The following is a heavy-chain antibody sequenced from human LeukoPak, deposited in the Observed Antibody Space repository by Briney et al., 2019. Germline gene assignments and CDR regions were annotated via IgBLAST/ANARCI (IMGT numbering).Heavy chain of an antibody. CDR3: AKDRVVCSTTSCYPGFDC. J-gene: IGHJ4*02. CDR1: GFTFSSYA. D-gene: IGHD2-2*01. CDR2: ISGSGGST. Sequence: PGGSLRLSCAASGFTFSSYAMSWVRQVPGKGLEWVSTISGSGGSTDYADSVKGRFTISRDNSKNTLYLQMNSLRAEDTAVYYCAKDRVVCSTTSCYPGFDCWGQGTLVTVSS. V-gene: IGHV3-23*01.